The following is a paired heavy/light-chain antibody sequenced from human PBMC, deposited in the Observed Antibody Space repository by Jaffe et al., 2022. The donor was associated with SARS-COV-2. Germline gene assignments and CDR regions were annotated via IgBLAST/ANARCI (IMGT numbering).Heavy chain of an antibody. CDR2: ITIGYFST. V-gene: IGHV3-23*01. D-gene: IGHD1-26*01. J-gene: IGHJ3*02. CDR3: AKGLYSGNFYTAFDI. CDR1: GFTFKNYA. Sequence: EVQLLESGGGLVQPGGSLRLSCAASGFTFKNYAMNWVRQAPGKGLEWVSGITIGYFSTYNADSVKGRFTISRDNSKNTLFLQMNSLRAEDTAIYYCAKGLYSGNFYTAFDIWGHGTMVTVSS.
Light chain of an antibody. CDR3: QQSNNWLYT. Sequence: EIVLTQSPATLSVSPGERATLFCRASQSVGSNLAWHQQKPGQAPRLLIYGASTRATGIPDRFSGSGSGTEFTLTINSLQSEDFAVYYCQQSNNWLYTFGQGTKLQIK. CDR1: QSVGSN. V-gene: IGKV3-15*01. J-gene: IGKJ2*01. CDR2: GAS.